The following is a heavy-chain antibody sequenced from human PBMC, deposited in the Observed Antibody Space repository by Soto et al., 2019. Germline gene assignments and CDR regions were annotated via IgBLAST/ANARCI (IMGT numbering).Heavy chain of an antibody. CDR1: GFTFSNDA. D-gene: IGHD6-19*01. V-gene: IGHV3-23*01. Sequence: HPGGSLRLSCAASGFTFSNDAMTWVRQAPGKGLECVSSITGSSRSIFYADAVKGRFTISRDNSRNILFLQMNDLRADDTAVYYCARGVGSGWSRFYFDFWGQGTLVTVSS. J-gene: IGHJ4*02. CDR2: ITGSSRSI. CDR3: ARGVGSGWSRFYFDF.